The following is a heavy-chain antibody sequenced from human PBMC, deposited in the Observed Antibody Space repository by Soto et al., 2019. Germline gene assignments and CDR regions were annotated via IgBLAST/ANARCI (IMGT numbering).Heavy chain of an antibody. D-gene: IGHD5-12*01. Sequence: GASLRLSYAPSGFSFSSYAIIWVRQAPGKGLEWVAAVGDSADYTDYADSVKGRFTSSRDNSKNTLYLQMNSLRAEDTAVYYCSKDGYSGYGYYFYYWGQGTLVTVSS. CDR3: SKDGYSGYGYYFYY. CDR2: VGDSADYT. CDR1: GFSFSSYA. V-gene: IGHV3-23*01. J-gene: IGHJ4*02.